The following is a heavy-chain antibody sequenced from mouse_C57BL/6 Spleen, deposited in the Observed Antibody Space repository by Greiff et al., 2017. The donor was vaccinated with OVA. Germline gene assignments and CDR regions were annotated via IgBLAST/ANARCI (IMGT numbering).Heavy chain of an antibody. CDR1: GFTFSSYT. Sequence: EVKVVESGGGLVKPGGSLKLSCAASGFTFSSYTMSWVRQTPEKRLEWVATISGGGGNTYYPDSVKGRFTISRDNAKNTLYLQMSSLMSEDTALYYCARPITTVVKGYFEVWGTGTTVTVSS. CDR3: ARPITTVVKGYFEV. CDR2: ISGGGGNT. V-gene: IGHV5-9*01. D-gene: IGHD1-1*01. J-gene: IGHJ1*03.